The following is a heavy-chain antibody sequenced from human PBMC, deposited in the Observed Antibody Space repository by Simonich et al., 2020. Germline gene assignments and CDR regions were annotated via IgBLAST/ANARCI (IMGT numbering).Heavy chain of an antibody. CDR2: KKKDGSEK. V-gene: IGHV3-7*01. CDR3: ARDREVYGSGSYYNY. J-gene: IGHJ4*02. D-gene: IGHD3-10*01. Sequence: EVQLVESGGGLVQPGGSLSLSCAASGFPFSSYWLSWVRRAPGKGLEWVANKKKDGSEKYYVDPVKGRLPISRDNAKNSLYLQMNSLRAEDTAVYYCARDREVYGSGSYYNYWGQGTLVTVSS. CDR1: GFPFSSYW.